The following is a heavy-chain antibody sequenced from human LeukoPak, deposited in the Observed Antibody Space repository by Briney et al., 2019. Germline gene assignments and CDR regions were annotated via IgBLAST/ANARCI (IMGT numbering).Heavy chain of an antibody. CDR3: ARVEGKYDFWSGYFDY. J-gene: IGHJ4*02. V-gene: IGHV4-59*01. Sequence: SETLSLTCTVSGGSISSYYWSWIRQPPGKGLEWIGYIYYSGSTNYNPSLKSRVTISVDTSKNQFSLKLSSVTAADTAVYYCARVEGKYDFWSGYFDYWGQGTLVTVSS. D-gene: IGHD3-3*01. CDR2: IYYSGST. CDR1: GGSISSYY.